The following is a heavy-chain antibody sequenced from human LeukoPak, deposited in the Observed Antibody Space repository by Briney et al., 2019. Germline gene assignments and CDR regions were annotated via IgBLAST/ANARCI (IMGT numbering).Heavy chain of an antibody. Sequence: SVKVSCKASGGTFSSYAISWVRQAAGQGLEWMGGIIPIFGTANYAQKFQGRVTITADESTSTAYMELSSLRSDDTAVYYCARGYYDSSGNDYWGRGTLVTVSS. J-gene: IGHJ4*02. CDR1: GGTFSSYA. CDR3: ARGYYDSSGNDY. V-gene: IGHV1-69*13. D-gene: IGHD3-22*01. CDR2: IIPIFGTA.